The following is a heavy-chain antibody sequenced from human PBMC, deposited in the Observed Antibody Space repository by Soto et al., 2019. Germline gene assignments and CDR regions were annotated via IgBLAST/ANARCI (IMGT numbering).Heavy chain of an antibody. CDR3: ATQGGWTAPRNFFYYYGMEV. CDR1: GYNFSDYW. Sequence: GESLKISCNGFGYNFSDYWITWVRQMPGKGLEWMGRIDPSDSYINYSPSFQGHVTISVDRSIDTAYLQWNSLKATDTAMYYCATQGGWTAPRNFFYYYGMEVWGKGTTVTVSS. D-gene: IGHD2-21*02. V-gene: IGHV5-10-1*01. J-gene: IGHJ6*04. CDR2: IDPSDSYI.